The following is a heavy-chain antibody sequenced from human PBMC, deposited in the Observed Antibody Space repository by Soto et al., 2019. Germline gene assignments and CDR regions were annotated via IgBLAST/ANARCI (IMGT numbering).Heavy chain of an antibody. CDR3: ARLALTTVTKGVEDWFDP. V-gene: IGHV4-39*01. Sequence: QLQLQESGPGLVKPSETLSLTCTVSGGSISSSSYYWGWIRQPPGKGLEWIGSTYYIVSTYYNPSLKSRVTISVDTSKNQFSLKLSSVTAADTAVYYCARLALTTVTKGVEDWFDPWGQGTLVTVSS. CDR2: TYYIVST. J-gene: IGHJ5*02. D-gene: IGHD4-17*01. CDR1: GGSISSSSYY.